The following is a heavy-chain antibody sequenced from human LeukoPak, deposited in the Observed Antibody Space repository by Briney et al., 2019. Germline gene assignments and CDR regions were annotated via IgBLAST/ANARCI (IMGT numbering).Heavy chain of an antibody. J-gene: IGHJ3*02. CDR3: ARLYSSSWYLDAFDI. D-gene: IGHD6-13*01. CDR1: GFTFSSYS. V-gene: IGHV3-48*04. Sequence: GGSLRLSCTASGFTFSSYSMNWVRQAPGKGLEWVSYISSSSSTIYYADPVKGRFTISRDNAKNSLYLQMNSLRAEDTAVYYCARLYSSSWYLDAFDIWGQGTMVTVSS. CDR2: ISSSSSTI.